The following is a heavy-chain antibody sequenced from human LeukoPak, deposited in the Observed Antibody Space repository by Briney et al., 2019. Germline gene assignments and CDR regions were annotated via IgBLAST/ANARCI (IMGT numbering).Heavy chain of an antibody. D-gene: IGHD4/OR15-4a*01. J-gene: IGHJ4*02. Sequence: PGGSLRLSCAASGFTFSSYGMSWVRQAPGKGLEWVADINEDGSEKYYVDSVKGRFTISRDNAKNSLYLQMNSLRAEDTAVYYCARGGANAPPPIDYWGQGTLVTVSS. CDR1: GFTFSSYG. V-gene: IGHV3-7*01. CDR2: INEDGSEK. CDR3: ARGGANAPPPIDY.